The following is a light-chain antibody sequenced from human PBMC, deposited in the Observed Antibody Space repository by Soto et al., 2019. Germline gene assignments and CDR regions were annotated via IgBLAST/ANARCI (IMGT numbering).Light chain of an antibody. CDR1: SSNIGAGYD. J-gene: IGLJ1*01. CDR3: QSYDSSVRENV. CDR2: GNS. V-gene: IGLV1-40*01. Sequence: QSVLTQPPSVSGAPGQRVTISCTGSSSNIGAGYDVHWYQQLPGTAPKLLIYGNSNRPSGVPDRFSASKSGTSASLAITGLQAEDEADYYCQSYDSSVRENVFVTGTKLTVL.